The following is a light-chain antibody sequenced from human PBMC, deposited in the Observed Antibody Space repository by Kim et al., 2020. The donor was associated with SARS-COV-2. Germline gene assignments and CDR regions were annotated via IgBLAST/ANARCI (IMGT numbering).Light chain of an antibody. CDR2: GAY. V-gene: IGKV1-17*01. Sequence: ASLRDRVTITCRASQGIRSDLGWYQQKPGKAPTRLIYGAYTLQSGVPSRFSGSGSGTEFTHTISSLQPEDLATYFCLQHHAYPRTFGQGTKVEVK. CDR3: LQHHAYPRT. CDR1: QGIRSD. J-gene: IGKJ1*01.